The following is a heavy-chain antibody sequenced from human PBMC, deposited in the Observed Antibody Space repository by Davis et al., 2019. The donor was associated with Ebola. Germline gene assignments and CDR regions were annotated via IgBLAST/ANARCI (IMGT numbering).Heavy chain of an antibody. V-gene: IGHV3-9*01. Sequence: GGSLRLSCAASGFTFDDYAMHWVRQAPGKGLEWVSGISWNSGSIGYADSVKGRFTIPRDNAKNSLYLQMNSLRAEDTAVYYCARDYSSFYYYGMDVWGQGTTVTVSS. CDR2: ISWNSGSI. CDR3: ARDYSSFYYYGMDV. D-gene: IGHD6-13*01. J-gene: IGHJ6*02. CDR1: GFTFDDYA.